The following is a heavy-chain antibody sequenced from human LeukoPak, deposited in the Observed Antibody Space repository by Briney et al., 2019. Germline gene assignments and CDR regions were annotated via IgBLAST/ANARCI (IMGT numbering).Heavy chain of an antibody. D-gene: IGHD5-18*01. CDR2: ISGGSTII. CDR3: AISRGYSYGLDY. V-gene: IGHV3-48*02. CDR1: GFTFSSYS. Sequence: PGGSLRLSCSASGFTFSSYSMNWVRQVPGKGLEWVSYISGGSTIIYYADSVKGRFTISRDNANNSLYLQMNSLRDEDTALYYCAISRGYSYGLDYWGQGTLVTVSS. J-gene: IGHJ4*02.